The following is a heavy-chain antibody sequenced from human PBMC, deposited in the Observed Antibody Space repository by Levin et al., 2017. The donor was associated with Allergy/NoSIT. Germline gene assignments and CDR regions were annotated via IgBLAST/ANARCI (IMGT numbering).Heavy chain of an antibody. J-gene: IGHJ4*02. Sequence: ASVKVSCKASGYAFSRYYMHWVRQAPGQGPEWMGIINPSGGSTSYAQKFQGRVSMTRDTSTSTVYLDLSSLRSEDTAVYYCARSPWGGTGAGNFFDNWGQGTLVTVSS. CDR1: GYAFSRYY. V-gene: IGHV1-46*01. D-gene: IGHD6-19*01. CDR2: INPSGGST. CDR3: ARSPWGGTGAGNFFDN.